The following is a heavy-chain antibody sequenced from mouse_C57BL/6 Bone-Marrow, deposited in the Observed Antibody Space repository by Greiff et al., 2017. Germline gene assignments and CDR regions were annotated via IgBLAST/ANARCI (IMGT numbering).Heavy chain of an antibody. V-gene: IGHV1-55*01. CDR3: ARRGDPNAMDY. CDR1: GYTFTSYW. J-gene: IGHJ4*01. Sequence: QVQLQQPGAELVKPGASVQMSCKASGYTFTSYWITWVKQRPGQGLEWIGDIYPGSGSTNYNEKFKSKATLTVDTSSSTAYMQLSSLTSEDSAVYYCARRGDPNAMDYWGQGTSVTVSS. CDR2: IYPGSGST.